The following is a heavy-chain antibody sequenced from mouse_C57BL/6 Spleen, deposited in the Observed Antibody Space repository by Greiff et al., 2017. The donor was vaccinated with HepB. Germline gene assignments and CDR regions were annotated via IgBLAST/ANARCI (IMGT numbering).Heavy chain of an antibody. CDR3: ALYSNFEWDY. D-gene: IGHD2-5*01. CDR1: GFNIKDYY. Sequence: VQLQQSGAELVKPGASVKLSCTASGFNIKDYYMHWVKQRTEQGLEWIGRIDPEDGETKYAPNFQGKATITADTSSNTAYLQLSSLTSEDTAVYYCALYSNFEWDYWGQGTTLTVSS. V-gene: IGHV14-2*01. J-gene: IGHJ2*01. CDR2: IDPEDGET.